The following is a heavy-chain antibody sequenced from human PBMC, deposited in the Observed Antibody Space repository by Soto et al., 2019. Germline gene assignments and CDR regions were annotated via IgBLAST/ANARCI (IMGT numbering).Heavy chain of an antibody. D-gene: IGHD1-1*01. CDR1: GFIFSEYG. CDR2: IYYDGSNE. J-gene: IGHJ6*02. V-gene: IGHV3-33*01. CDR3: ARWWNDEESVETMDV. Sequence: QVQLVESGGAVVQPGRSLRLSCGASGFIFSEYGMHWVRQAPGKGLEWVAVIYYDGSNEHYSESVRGRFTISRDNSKNMLYLEMNRRRAEDTAIYYCARWWNDEESVETMDVWGQGTTVTVSS.